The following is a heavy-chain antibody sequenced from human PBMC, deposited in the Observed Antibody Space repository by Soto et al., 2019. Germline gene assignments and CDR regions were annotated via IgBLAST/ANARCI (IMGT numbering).Heavy chain of an antibody. V-gene: IGHV3-21*01. CDR1: GFTFSSYS. D-gene: IGHD6-6*01. Sequence: GGALRLSCAASGFTFSSYSMNWVRQAPGKGLEWVSSTSSSSSYIYYADSVKGRFTISRDNAKNSLYLQMNSLRAEDTAVYYCARDLAARRSYYYGMDVWGQGPTFTVSS. CDR3: ARDLAARRSYYYGMDV. CDR2: TSSSSSYI. J-gene: IGHJ6*02.